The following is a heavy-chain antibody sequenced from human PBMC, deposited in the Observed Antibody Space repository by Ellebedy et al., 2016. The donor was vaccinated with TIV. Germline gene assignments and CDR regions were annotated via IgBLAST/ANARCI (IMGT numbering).Heavy chain of an antibody. CDR1: GVSISSRDYY. V-gene: IGHV4-61*05. CDR2: IYYSGST. Sequence: SETLSLTCTVSGVSISSRDYYWSWIRQPPGKGLEWIGDIYYSGSTNYNPTVKSRVTISVDMTKKQFSLNLRSVTAADTAVYYCARLNYDILTGSGDWFDPWGQGTLVTVSS. J-gene: IGHJ5*02. D-gene: IGHD3-9*01. CDR3: ARLNYDILTGSGDWFDP.